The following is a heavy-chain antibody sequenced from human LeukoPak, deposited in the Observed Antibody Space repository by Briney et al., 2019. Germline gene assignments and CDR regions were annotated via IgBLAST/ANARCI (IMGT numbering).Heavy chain of an antibody. J-gene: IGHJ4*02. D-gene: IGHD4-23*01. V-gene: IGHV3-33*08. Sequence: GGFLRLSCAASGFTFSSYAMHWVRQAPGKGLEWVAVIWHDGSNEYYADSVKGQFTISRDNSKNTLYLQMNSLRAEDTAVYYCARGRGGDYGGNSGHFDYWGQGTLVTVSS. CDR2: IWHDGSNE. CDR3: ARGRGGDYGGNSGHFDY. CDR1: GFTFSSYA.